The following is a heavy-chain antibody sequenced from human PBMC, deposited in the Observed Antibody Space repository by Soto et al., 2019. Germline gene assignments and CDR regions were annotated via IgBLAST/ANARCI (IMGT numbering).Heavy chain of an antibody. CDR3: ARGRGDPRTIDY. CDR1: GDSISSYY. J-gene: IGHJ4*02. CDR2: IYHSGST. V-gene: IGHV4-59*01. Sequence: SETLSLTCTVSGDSISSYYWSWIRQPPGKGLEWIGYIYHSGSTNYNPSLKSRVTMSVDTSKNQFSLKLSSVTAADTAVYYCARGRGDPRTIDYWGQGTLVTVSS. D-gene: IGHD2-21*02.